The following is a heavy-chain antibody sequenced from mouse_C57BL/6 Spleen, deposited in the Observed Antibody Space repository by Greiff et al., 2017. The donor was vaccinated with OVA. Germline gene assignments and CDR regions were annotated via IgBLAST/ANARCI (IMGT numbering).Heavy chain of an antibody. Sequence: QVQLQQSGAELVRPGSSVKLSCKASGYTFTSYWMHWVKQRPIQGLEWIGNIDPSDSETHYNQKFKDKATLTVDKSSSTAYMQLSSLTSEDSAVYYCARRGYYGSSGGYFDVWGTGTTVTVSS. D-gene: IGHD1-1*01. V-gene: IGHV1-52*01. CDR2: IDPSDSET. CDR3: ARRGYYGSSGGYFDV. J-gene: IGHJ1*03. CDR1: GYTFTSYW.